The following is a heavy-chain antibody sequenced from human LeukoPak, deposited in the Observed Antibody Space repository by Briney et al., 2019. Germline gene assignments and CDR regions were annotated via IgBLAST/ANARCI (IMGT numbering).Heavy chain of an antibody. CDR2: FGLYGGTT. J-gene: IGHJ3*01. V-gene: IGHV3-23*01. D-gene: IGHD2-2*01. Sequence: GGSLRLSCAASGLIFSSYAMTWVRQAPGKGLEWVSSFGLYGGTTHYADSVKGRFTISRDNSKNTLYLQMTSLRADDTAVYYCVKDSSTTSWYFAFDVWSQGTMVAVSS. CDR3: VKDSSTTSWYFAFDV. CDR1: GLIFSSYA.